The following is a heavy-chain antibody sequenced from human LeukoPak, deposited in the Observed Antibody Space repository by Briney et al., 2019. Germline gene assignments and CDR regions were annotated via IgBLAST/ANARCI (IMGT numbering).Heavy chain of an antibody. CDR3: ARHPAKLDPDWSHPLY. Sequence: SETLSLTCIVSGRSISSSSYYWGWIRQPPGKGLEWFGSTYYSGSTYYNPSLKSRVTISVDTSKNQFSLKLSSVTAADTAVYYCARHPAKLDPDWSHPLYWGQGTLVTVSS. CDR1: GRSISSSSYY. D-gene: IGHD3-9*01. V-gene: IGHV4-39*01. CDR2: TYYSGST. J-gene: IGHJ4*02.